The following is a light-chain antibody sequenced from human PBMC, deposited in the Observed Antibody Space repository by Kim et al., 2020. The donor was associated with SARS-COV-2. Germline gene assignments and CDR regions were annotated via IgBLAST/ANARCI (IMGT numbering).Light chain of an antibody. J-gene: IGLJ1*01. Sequence: SVSPGQTASITCSGDKLGDKYACWYQQKPGQSPMLVIYQDSKRPSGIPERFSGSNSGNTATLTISGTQAMDAADYYCQAWDSSTAVFGTGTKVTVL. CDR2: QDS. CDR1: KLGDKY. V-gene: IGLV3-1*01. CDR3: QAWDSSTAV.